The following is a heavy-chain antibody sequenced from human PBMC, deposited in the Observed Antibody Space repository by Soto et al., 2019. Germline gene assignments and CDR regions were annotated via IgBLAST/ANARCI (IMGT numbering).Heavy chain of an antibody. CDR2: IYYSGST. V-gene: IGHV4-39*01. J-gene: IGHJ4*02. CDR1: GGSISSSSYY. CDR3: ARPRRAWLQSPPHY. Sequence: PSETLSLTCTVAGGSISSSSYYWGWIRQPPGKGLEWIGSIYYSGSTYYNPSLKSRVTISVDTSKNQFSLKLSSVTAADTAVYYCARPRRAWLQSPPHYWGQGTLVTVSS. D-gene: IGHD5-12*01.